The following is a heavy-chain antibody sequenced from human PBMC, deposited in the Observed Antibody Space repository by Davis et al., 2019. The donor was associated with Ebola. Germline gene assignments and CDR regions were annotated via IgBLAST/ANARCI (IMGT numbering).Heavy chain of an antibody. CDR3: AKGGDMDV. Sequence: GGSLRLSCVASGFSINTYGMHWVRQAPGKGLEWVAIITPDGTNRYYADFVKGRCTISRDSSKTTLYLQLNSLRAEDTAVYHCAKGGDMDVWGQGTTVTVSS. J-gene: IGHJ6*02. CDR1: GFSINTYG. CDR2: ITPDGTNR. D-gene: IGHD1-26*01. V-gene: IGHV3-30*18.